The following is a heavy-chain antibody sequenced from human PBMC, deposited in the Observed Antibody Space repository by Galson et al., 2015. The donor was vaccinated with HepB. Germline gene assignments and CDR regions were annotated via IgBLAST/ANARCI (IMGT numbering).Heavy chain of an antibody. CDR2: ISDKGAT. CDR1: GGSINNGDSY. CDR3: AKAARGNWLDT. J-gene: IGHJ5*02. Sequence: TLSLTCTVSGGSINNGDSYCTWIRQNPGQGLEWIAYISDKGATHYNPALRPRLTVSLDRSKNQFSLALNSVTAADTAVYYCAKAARGNWLDTWGQGALVTVSS. V-gene: IGHV4-31*03.